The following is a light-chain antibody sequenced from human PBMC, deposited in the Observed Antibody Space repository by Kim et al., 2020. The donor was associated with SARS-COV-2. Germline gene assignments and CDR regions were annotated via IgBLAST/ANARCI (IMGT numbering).Light chain of an antibody. CDR1: QSLLNSNGYNY. CDR3: MQALQIPQST. J-gene: IGKJ3*01. Sequence: EIVMTQSPLSLSVSPGEPASISCRSSQSLLNSNGYNYLNWFLQKPGQSPQLLMFLGSNRASGVPDRFSGSGSGTDFTLKISRVEAEDVGVYYCMQALQIPQSTFGPGTQVDIK. V-gene: IGKV2-28*01. CDR2: LGS.